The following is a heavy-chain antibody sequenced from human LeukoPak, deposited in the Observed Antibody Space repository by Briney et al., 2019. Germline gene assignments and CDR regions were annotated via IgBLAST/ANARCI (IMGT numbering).Heavy chain of an antibody. D-gene: IGHD6-19*01. CDR2: INHNGST. Sequence: PSETLSLTCAVYGGSFSGYYWSWIRQPPGKGLEWVGEINHNGSTNYNPSLKHRVTISVDTPKNQFSLKLSSVTAADTAVYYCARVPYSSGWYLDYWGQGTLVTVSS. CDR1: GGSFSGYY. CDR3: ARVPYSSGWYLDY. J-gene: IGHJ4*02. V-gene: IGHV4-34*01.